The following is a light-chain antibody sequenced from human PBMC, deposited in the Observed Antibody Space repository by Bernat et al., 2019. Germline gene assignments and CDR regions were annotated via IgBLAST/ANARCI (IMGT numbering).Light chain of an antibody. Sequence: QSVLTQPPSASGTPGQRVTISCSGSSSNIGSNTVNWYQQLPGTAPKLLIYRNNYRPSGVPDRFSGSKSGTSASLAISGLQSEDEADYYCAAWDDSLNGVVFGGGTNLTVL. CDR2: RNN. CDR1: SSNIGSNT. V-gene: IGLV1-44*01. J-gene: IGLJ2*01. CDR3: AAWDDSLNGVV.